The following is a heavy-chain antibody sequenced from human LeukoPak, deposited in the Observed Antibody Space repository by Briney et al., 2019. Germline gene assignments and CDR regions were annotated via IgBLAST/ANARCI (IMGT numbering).Heavy chain of an antibody. Sequence: ASVKVSCKASGYTFTSYGISWVRQAPGQGLEWMGVVNPSGGGTTYAQMFQGRVTMTRDTSTSTVYRELRSLRSEDTAVYYCARESSTVSFDYWGQGTLVTVSS. CDR1: GYTFTSYG. V-gene: IGHV1-46*01. D-gene: IGHD6-13*01. CDR3: ARESSTVSFDY. CDR2: VNPSGGGT. J-gene: IGHJ4*02.